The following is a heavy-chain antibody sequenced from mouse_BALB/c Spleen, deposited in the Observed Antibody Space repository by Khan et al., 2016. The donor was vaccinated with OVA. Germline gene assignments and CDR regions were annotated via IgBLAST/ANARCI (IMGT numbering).Heavy chain of an antibody. Sequence: VQLKESGPGLVKPSQSLSLTCTVTGYSITSDYAWNWIRQFPGNKLEWMGYISYSGSTNYNPSLQSRISITRDTSKNQFFLQLNSVTTEDTATYYCARVGSRYNYAMDYWGQGTSVTVSS. CDR2: ISYSGST. V-gene: IGHV3-2*02. J-gene: IGHJ4*01. CDR1: GYSITSDYA. CDR3: ARVGSRYNYAMDY. D-gene: IGHD1-1*01.